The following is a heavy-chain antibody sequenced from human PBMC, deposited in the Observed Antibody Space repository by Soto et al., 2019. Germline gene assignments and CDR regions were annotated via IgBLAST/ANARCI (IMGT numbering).Heavy chain of an antibody. CDR2: ISSSSSTI. V-gene: IGHV3-48*01. CDR3: ARDLGPDIGWGYYYMDV. CDR1: GFTFSSYS. J-gene: IGHJ6*03. D-gene: IGHD3-16*01. Sequence: GGSLRLSCAASGFTFSSYSMNWVRQAPGKGLEWVSYISSSSSTIYYADSVKGRFTISRDNAKNSLYLQMNSLRAEDTAVYYCARDLGPDIGWGYYYMDVWGKGTTVTVSS.